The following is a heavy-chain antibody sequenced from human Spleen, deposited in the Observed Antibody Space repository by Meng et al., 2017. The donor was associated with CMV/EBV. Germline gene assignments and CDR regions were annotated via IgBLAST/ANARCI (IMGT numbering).Heavy chain of an antibody. V-gene: IGHV4-59*01. CDR3: VKGVEDYYFDY. Sequence: QLHLQGAGPGLVKPSEPLSLTCTVSGGSISSYYWSWIRQPPGKGLEWIGYIYYSGSTNYNPSLKSRVTISVDTSKNQFSLKLSSVTAADTAVYYCVKGVEDYYFDYWGQGTLVTVSS. CDR1: GGSISSYY. D-gene: IGHD5-24*01. J-gene: IGHJ4*02. CDR2: IYYSGST.